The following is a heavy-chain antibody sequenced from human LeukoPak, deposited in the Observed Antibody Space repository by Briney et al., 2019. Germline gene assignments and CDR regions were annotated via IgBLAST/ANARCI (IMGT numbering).Heavy chain of an antibody. D-gene: IGHD1-1*01. CDR3: AVTTGTRGPYGMDV. Sequence: PSETLSLTCAVYGGSFSGYYWSWIRQPPGKGLEWIGEINHSGSTNYNPSLKSRVTISVDTSKNQFSLKLSSVTAADTAVYYCAVTTGTRGPYGMDVWGQGTTVTVSS. CDR2: INHSGST. V-gene: IGHV4-34*01. J-gene: IGHJ6*02. CDR1: GGSFSGYY.